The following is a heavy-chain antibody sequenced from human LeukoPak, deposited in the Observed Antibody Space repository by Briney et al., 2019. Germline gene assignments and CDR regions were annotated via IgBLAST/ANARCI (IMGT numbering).Heavy chain of an antibody. CDR1: GGSIGSYY. J-gene: IGHJ4*02. V-gene: IGHV4-4*07. CDR3: ARTPAWDYYFDY. Sequence: SETLSLTCTVSGGSIGSYYWNWIRQPAGQGLEWIGRMYTSGSTDYNPSLKSRVTMSVDTSKNQFSLKLNSVTAADTAVYYCARTPAWDYYFDYWGPGTLVTVSS. CDR2: MYTSGST. D-gene: IGHD1-26*01.